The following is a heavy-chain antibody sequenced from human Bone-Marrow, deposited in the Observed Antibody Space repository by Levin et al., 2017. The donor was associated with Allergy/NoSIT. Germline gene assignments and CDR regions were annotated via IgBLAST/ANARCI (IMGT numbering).Heavy chain of an antibody. CDR2: ISHDGSNL. CDR3: AKKQRLTFFDA. CDR1: GFIFSNFG. V-gene: IGHV3-30*18. D-gene: IGHD6-25*01. J-gene: IGHJ4*02. Sequence: LSLTCTASGFIFSNFGMHWVRQAPGKGLEWVASISHDGSNLYYSDSVRGRFAISRDNSKNTVDLQVNSLRREDTALYYCAKKQRLTFFDAWGQGTLVTVSS.